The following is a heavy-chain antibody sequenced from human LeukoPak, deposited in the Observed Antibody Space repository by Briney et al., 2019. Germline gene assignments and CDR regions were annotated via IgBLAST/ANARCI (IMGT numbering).Heavy chain of an antibody. Sequence: SETLSLTCTVSGGSISSYYWSWIRQPPGKGLEWIGYIYTSGSTNYNPSLKSRVTISVDTSKNQFSLKLSSVTAADTAVYYCARHRRLDAFDIWGQGTMVTVS. V-gene: IGHV4-4*09. CDR2: IYTSGST. J-gene: IGHJ3*02. CDR1: GGSISSYY. CDR3: ARHRRLDAFDI.